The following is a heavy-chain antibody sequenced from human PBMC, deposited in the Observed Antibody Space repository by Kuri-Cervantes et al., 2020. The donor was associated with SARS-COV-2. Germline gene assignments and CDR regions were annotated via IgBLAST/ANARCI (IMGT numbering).Heavy chain of an antibody. CDR1: GGTFSSYA. CDR3: ARAPTTVVYYYYYGMDV. Sequence: SVKVSCKASGGTFSSYAISWVRQAPGQGLEWMGGIIPIFGTANYAQKFQGGVTITADKSTSTAYMELSSLRSEDTAVYYCARAPTTVVYYYYYGMDVWGQGTTVTVSS. J-gene: IGHJ6*02. V-gene: IGHV1-69*06. CDR2: IIPIFGTA. D-gene: IGHD4-23*01.